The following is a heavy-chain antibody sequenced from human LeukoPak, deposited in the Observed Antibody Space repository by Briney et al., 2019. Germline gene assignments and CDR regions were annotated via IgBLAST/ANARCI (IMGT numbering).Heavy chain of an antibody. J-gene: IGHJ4*02. D-gene: IGHD5-24*01. CDR2: VNRDGSET. CDR3: TRVGYIDEGIDY. V-gene: IGHV3-7*04. CDR1: GFALSSHW. Sequence: GGSLRLPCAASGFALSSHWMTWVRQVPGRGPEWVANVNRDGSETYYLDSVKGRFTISKDNAKNSLYLQMNSLRAEDTAIYYCTRVGYIDEGIDYWGQGTLVTVSS.